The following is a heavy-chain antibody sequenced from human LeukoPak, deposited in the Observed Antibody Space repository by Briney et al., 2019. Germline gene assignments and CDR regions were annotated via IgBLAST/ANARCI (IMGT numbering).Heavy chain of an antibody. Sequence: GGSLRLSCVASGFTFSSYAMHWVRQTPGKGLEYVSGINSNGGSTHYANFVKGRFTISRDNSKHTLYLQMGSLRTEDMAVYYCARAATVIAESAFGYWGQGTLVTVSS. D-gene: IGHD2-21*01. J-gene: IGHJ4*02. CDR1: GFTFSSYA. CDR2: INSNGGST. V-gene: IGHV3-64*01. CDR3: ARAATVIAESAFGY.